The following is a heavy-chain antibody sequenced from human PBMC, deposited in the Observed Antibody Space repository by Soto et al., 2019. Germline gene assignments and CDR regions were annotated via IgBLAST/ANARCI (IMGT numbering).Heavy chain of an antibody. CDR1: GYTFGDYG. V-gene: IGHV1-18*01. J-gene: IGHJ4*02. CDR2: ISAKNGNT. Sequence: GASVKVSCKTSGYTFGDYGISWVRQAPGQGLEWMGWISAKNGNTNFAQKFRGRVSTTTDTSTRTVYMELRSLNPDDTAVYYCAREPPETPPDYWGQGTLVTVSS. CDR3: AREPPETPPDY.